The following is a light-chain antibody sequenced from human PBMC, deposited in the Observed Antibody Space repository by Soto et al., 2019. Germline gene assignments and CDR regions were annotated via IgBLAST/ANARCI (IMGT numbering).Light chain of an antibody. J-gene: IGKJ2*01. CDR2: WAS. CDR1: QSVLYSSNNKHY. Sequence: DIVMTQSPDSLAVSLGERATINCKSSQSVLYSSNNKHYLAGYQQKPGQPPKLLIYWASTRESGVPDRFSGSGSGTDFTLTISSLQAEDVAVYYCQQYYSTPSYTFGQGTKLEIK. CDR3: QQYYSTPSYT. V-gene: IGKV4-1*01.